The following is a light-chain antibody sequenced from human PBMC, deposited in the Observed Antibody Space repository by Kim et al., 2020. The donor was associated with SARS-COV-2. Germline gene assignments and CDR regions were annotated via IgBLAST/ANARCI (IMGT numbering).Light chain of an antibody. Sequence: QSALTQPASVSGSPGQSITISCTGTSSDVGSYNLVSWYQQHPGKAPKLMIYEVSKRPSGVSNRFSGSKSGNTASLTISRLQAEDEADYYCSSYAGSSTLVFGGGTQVTVL. CDR2: EVS. CDR3: SSYAGSSTLV. V-gene: IGLV2-23*02. J-gene: IGLJ3*02. CDR1: SSDVGSYNL.